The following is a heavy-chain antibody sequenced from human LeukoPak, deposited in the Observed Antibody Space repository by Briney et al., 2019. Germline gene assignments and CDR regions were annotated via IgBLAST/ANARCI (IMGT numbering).Heavy chain of an antibody. CDR3: ARAVRAAGTRGNWFDP. CDR1: GGSISSGGYY. V-gene: IGHV4-31*03. Sequence: SETLSLTCTVSGGSISSGGYYWSWIRQHPGKGLEWIGYIYYSGSTYYNPSLKSRVTISVDTSKNQFSLKLSSVTAADTAVYYCARAVRAAGTRGNWFDPWGQGTLVTVSS. D-gene: IGHD6-13*01. CDR2: IYYSGST. J-gene: IGHJ5*02.